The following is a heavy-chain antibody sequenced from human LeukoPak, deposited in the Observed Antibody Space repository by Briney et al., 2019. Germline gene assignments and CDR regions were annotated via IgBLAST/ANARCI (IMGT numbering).Heavy chain of an antibody. Sequence: GGSLRLSCAASGFTFSSYWMSWVRQAPGKGMEWVANIKQDGSEKYYVDSVKGRFTISRDNAKNSLYLQMNSLRAEDTAVYYCAKKGEGGAYCSGGTCYPYYYYYMDVWGKGTTVTISS. V-gene: IGHV3-7*03. CDR3: AKKGEGGAYCSGGTCYPYYYYYMDV. J-gene: IGHJ6*03. D-gene: IGHD2-15*01. CDR2: IKQDGSEK. CDR1: GFTFSSYW.